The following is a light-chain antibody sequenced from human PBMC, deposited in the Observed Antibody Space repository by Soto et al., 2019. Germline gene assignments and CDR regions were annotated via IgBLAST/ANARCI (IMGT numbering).Light chain of an antibody. CDR1: QSVGSN. CDR2: GAS. Sequence: EVVMTQSPATLSVSPGERATLSCRASQSVGSNLAWYQQKPGQAPRLLIYGASTGATGIPGRFSGSGSGTEFTLTISSRQSEDFAVYYCQQYDDWPPWTFGQGTKVEIK. J-gene: IGKJ1*01. V-gene: IGKV3-15*01. CDR3: QQYDDWPPWT.